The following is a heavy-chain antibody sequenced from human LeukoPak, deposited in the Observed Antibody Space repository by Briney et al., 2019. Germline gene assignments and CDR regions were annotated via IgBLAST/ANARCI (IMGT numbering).Heavy chain of an antibody. V-gene: IGHV3-11*04. CDR1: GFTVSSNY. CDR3: ARSYGREATTVDFDY. Sequence: GGSLRLSCAASGFTVSSNYMSWVRQAPGKGLEWVSYISSSGSPIYYADSVKGRFTISRDNAKNSLYLQMNSLRAEDTAVYYCARSYGREATTVDFDYWGQGTLVTVSS. D-gene: IGHD1-26*01. J-gene: IGHJ4*02. CDR2: ISSSGSPI.